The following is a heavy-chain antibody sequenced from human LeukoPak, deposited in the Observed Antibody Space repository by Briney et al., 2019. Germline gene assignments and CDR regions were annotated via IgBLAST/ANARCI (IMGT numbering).Heavy chain of an antibody. V-gene: IGHV3-23*01. CDR3: ARERVYGSGSYPGSAFDI. CDR1: GFTFSSYA. Sequence: GGSLRLSCAASGFTFSSYAMSWVRQAPGKGLEWVSAISGSGGSTYYADSVKGRFTISRDNSKNTLYLQMNSLRAEDTAVYYCARERVYGSGSYPGSAFDIWGQGTMVTVSS. D-gene: IGHD3-10*01. J-gene: IGHJ3*02. CDR2: ISGSGGST.